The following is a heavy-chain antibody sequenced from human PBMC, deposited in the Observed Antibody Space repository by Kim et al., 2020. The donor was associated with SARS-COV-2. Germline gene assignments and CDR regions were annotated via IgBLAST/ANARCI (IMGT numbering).Heavy chain of an antibody. CDR3: ARALRYHREYYYYMEV. D-gene: IGHD2-2*01. J-gene: IGHJ6*03. CDR1: SGSFSGYF. V-gene: IGHV4-34*01. CDR2: IDHSGST. Sequence: SETLSLTCAVYSGSFSGYFWSWLRQPPGRGLEWIGEIDHSGSTNFNPSLESRVTLSVDTSKNQFSLKLTSVTAADTAVYYCARALRYHREYYYYMEVWG.